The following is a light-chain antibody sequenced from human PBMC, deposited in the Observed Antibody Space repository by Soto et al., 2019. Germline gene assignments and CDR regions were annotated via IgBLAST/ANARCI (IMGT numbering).Light chain of an antibody. J-gene: IGLJ3*02. CDR2: SSN. V-gene: IGLV1-44*01. CDR1: DSNIGSTA. CDR3: AAWDDDLHVWL. Sequence: QSVLTQPPSVSATPGQGVILSCSGGDSNIGSTAVNWYQQLPGTAPRLLIYSSNQSPSGVPDRISGSKSGTSASLAISGLQSEDEADYYCAAWDDDLHVWLFGGGTKLTVL.